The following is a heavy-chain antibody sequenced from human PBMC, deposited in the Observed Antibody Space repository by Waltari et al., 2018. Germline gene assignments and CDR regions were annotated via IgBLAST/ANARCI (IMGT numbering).Heavy chain of an antibody. J-gene: IGHJ4*02. CDR2: IVPVFGQG. CDR1: GGTFSMYA. Sequence: QVQLVQSGADVKKPGSSVKLSCRASGGTFSMYAISWGRQAPGQGLEWMGGIVPVFGQGNYAQKFHDRVTITADESTNTVFMELTSLRSEDSAMYYCARGSDSDYVWGSFRYWGQGTPVTVSS. CDR3: ARGSDSDYVWGSFRY. V-gene: IGHV1-69*01. D-gene: IGHD3-16*02.